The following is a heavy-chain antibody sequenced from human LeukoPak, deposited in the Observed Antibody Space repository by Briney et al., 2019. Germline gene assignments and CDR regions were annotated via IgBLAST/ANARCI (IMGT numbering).Heavy chain of an antibody. Sequence: GGSRRLSCAASGFTLSSYNMNWVRQAPGKGLEWLSYISPSSSIIYYADSVKGRFTSSRDNAKNLLYLQMNSLRDEDTAVYYCARDCGYSYANDCWGQGTLVTVSS. CDR2: ISPSSSII. V-gene: IGHV3-48*02. CDR3: ARDCGYSYANDC. J-gene: IGHJ4*02. D-gene: IGHD5-18*01. CDR1: GFTLSSYN.